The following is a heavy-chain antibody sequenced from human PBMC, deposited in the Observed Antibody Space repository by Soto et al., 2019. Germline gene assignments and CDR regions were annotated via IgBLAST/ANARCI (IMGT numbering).Heavy chain of an antibody. CDR3: AREPYCSGGSCYYYYGMDV. V-gene: IGHV1-69*08. Sequence: QVQLVQSGAEVKKPGSSVKVSCKASGGTFSSYTISWVRQAPGQGLEWMGRIIPILGIANYAQKFQGRVTMTADKSTSTAYMELSSLRSEAPAVYYCAREPYCSGGSCYYYYGMDVWGQGTTVTVSS. CDR1: GGTFSSYT. J-gene: IGHJ6*02. D-gene: IGHD2-15*01. CDR2: IIPILGIA.